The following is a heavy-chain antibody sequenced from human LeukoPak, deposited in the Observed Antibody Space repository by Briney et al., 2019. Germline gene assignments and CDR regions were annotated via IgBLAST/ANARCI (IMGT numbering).Heavy chain of an antibody. CDR2: IYHSGST. V-gene: IGHV4-38-2*02. J-gene: IGHJ3*01. D-gene: IGHD3-22*01. CDR1: GYSISSGYY. CDR3: ARANYYDSSGYSRGAFDV. Sequence: SETLSLTCTVSGYSISSGYYWGWIRQPPGKGLEWIGSIYHSGSTYYNPSLKSRVTISVDTSKNQFSLKLSSVTAADTAVYYCARANYYDSSGYSRGAFDVWAQGTMVTVSS.